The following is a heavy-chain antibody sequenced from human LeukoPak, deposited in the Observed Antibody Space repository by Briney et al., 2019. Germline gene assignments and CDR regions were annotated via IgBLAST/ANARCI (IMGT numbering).Heavy chain of an antibody. CDR2: ISSSGSTI. D-gene: IGHD2-15*01. CDR1: GFTFSSYE. J-gene: IGHJ4*02. CDR3: ARVFGGGNPYYFDY. Sequence: PGGSLRLSCAASGFTFSSYEMNWVRQAPRKGMEWVSYISSSGSTIYYADSVKGRFTISRDNAKNSLYLQMNSLRAEDTAVYYCARVFGGGNPYYFDYWGQGTLVTVSS. V-gene: IGHV3-48*03.